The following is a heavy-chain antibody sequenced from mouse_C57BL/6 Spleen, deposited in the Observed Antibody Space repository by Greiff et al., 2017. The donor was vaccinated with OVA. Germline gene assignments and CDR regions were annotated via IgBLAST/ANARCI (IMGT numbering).Heavy chain of an antibody. V-gene: IGHV1-52*01. J-gene: IGHJ3*01. CDR2: IDPSDSET. CDR3: ARGDSSGYPFAY. Sequence: QVQLQQPGAELVRPGSSVKLSCKASGYTFTSYWMHWVKQRPIQGLEWIGNIDPSDSETHYNQKFKDKATLTVDKSSSTAYMQLSSLTSEDSAVDYCARGDSSGYPFAYWGKGTLVTVAA. D-gene: IGHD3-2*02. CDR1: GYTFTSYW.